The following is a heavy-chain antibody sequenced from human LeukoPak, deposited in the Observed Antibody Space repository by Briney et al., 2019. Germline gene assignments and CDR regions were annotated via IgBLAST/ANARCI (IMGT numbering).Heavy chain of an antibody. CDR2: IYYSGST. V-gene: IGHV4-30-4*01. CDR3: ARVGSARYMFWFGP. J-gene: IGHJ5*02. Sequence: SETLSLTCTVSGGSISSGDYYWSWIRQPPGKGLEWIGYIYYSGSTYYNPSLKSRVTISVDTSKNQFSLKLSSVTAADTAVYYCARVGSARYMFWFGPWGQGTLVTVSS. D-gene: IGHD5-18*01. CDR1: GGSISSGDYY.